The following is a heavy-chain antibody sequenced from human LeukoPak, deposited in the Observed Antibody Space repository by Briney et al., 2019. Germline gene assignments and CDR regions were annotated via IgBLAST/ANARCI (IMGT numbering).Heavy chain of an antibody. V-gene: IGHV3-21*01. CDR1: GFIFSNYA. Sequence: GGSLRLSCATSGFIFSNYAVNWVRQAPGKGLEWVSSISSSSSYIYYADSVKGRFTISRDNAKNSLYLQMNSLRAEDTAVYYCARDGVGYCSGGSCYPTYYYDSSGYPIGDWGQGTLVTVSS. CDR2: ISSSSSYI. CDR3: ARDGVGYCSGGSCYPTYYYDSSGYPIGD. D-gene: IGHD2-15*01. J-gene: IGHJ4*02.